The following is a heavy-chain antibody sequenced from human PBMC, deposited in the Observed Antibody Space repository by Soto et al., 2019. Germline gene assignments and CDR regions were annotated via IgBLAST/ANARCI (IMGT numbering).Heavy chain of an antibody. CDR3: AKPSSYSGWYSYYFDY. CDR1: GFTFSSYG. D-gene: IGHD6-19*01. CDR2: ISYDGSNK. Sequence: GGSLRLSCAASGFTFSSYGMHWVRQAPGKGLEWVAVISYDGSNKYYADSVKGRFTISRDNSKNTLYLQMNSLRAEDTAVYYCAKPSSYSGWYSYYFDYWGQGTLVTVSS. J-gene: IGHJ4*02. V-gene: IGHV3-30*18.